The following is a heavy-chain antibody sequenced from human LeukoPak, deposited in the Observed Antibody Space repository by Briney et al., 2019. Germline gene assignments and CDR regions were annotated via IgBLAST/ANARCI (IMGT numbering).Heavy chain of an antibody. V-gene: IGHV1-69*04. CDR3: ASGYCSSTSCYTSAEFDP. CDR1: GGTFSSYA. CDR2: IIPILGIA. D-gene: IGHD2-2*02. Sequence: SVRVSCKASGGTFSSYAISWVRQAPGQGLEWMGRIIPILGIANYAQKFQGKVTITADKSTSTAYMELSSLRSEDTAVYYCASGYCSSTSCYTSAEFDPWGQGTLVTVSS. J-gene: IGHJ5*02.